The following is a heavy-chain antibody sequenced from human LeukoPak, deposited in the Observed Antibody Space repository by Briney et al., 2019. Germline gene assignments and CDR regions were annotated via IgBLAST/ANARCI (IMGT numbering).Heavy chain of an antibody. CDR1: GYSSTSYW. V-gene: IGHV5-51*01. Sequence: GESLKISCKGSGYSSTSYWIAWVRQMPGKGLGWMGIIFPGDSDTTYSPSFQGQVTISVDTSISTAYLQWSSRRASDTPTYYCVRSKWRYYPTDYWGEGTLVVVSS. CDR2: IFPGDSDT. CDR3: VRSKWRYYPTDY. D-gene: IGHD1-26*01. J-gene: IGHJ4*02.